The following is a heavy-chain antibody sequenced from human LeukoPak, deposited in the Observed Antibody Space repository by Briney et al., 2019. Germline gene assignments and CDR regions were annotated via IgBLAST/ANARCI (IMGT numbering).Heavy chain of an antibody. V-gene: IGHV4-39*02. J-gene: IGHJ4*02. CDR1: GASISSSSHY. CDR2: IHYTGST. Sequence: SETLSLTCSVSGASISSSSHYWGWIRQPPGKGLEWIGSIHYTGSTYYNPSLKSRVTISVDTSKNHFSLKLTSVTAADTAVYYCARGGQAGYNDPYFDYWDQGTLVTVSS. D-gene: IGHD5-24*01. CDR3: ARGGQAGYNDPYFDY.